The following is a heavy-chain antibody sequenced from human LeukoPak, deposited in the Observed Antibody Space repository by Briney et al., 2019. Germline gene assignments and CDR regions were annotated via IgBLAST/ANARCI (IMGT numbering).Heavy chain of an antibody. Sequence: ASVKVSCKASGYTFTAYYVHWVRQAPGQGLEWMGYVNPNTGGTNYAQQFQGRVTMTRDTSINTAYMELSSLKSDDSAVYYCARVEGSAATGGDWGQGTLVTVPS. CDR1: GYTFTAYY. CDR2: VNPNTGGT. CDR3: ARVEGSAATGGD. V-gene: IGHV1-2*02. J-gene: IGHJ4*02. D-gene: IGHD1-1*01.